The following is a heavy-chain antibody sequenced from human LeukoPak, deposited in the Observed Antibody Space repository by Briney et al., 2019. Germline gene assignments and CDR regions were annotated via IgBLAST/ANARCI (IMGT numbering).Heavy chain of an antibody. CDR1: GGSFSGYY. CDR2: INHSGST. V-gene: IGHV4-34*01. Sequence: SETLSLTCAVYGGSFSGYYWSWIRQPPGKGLEWIGEINHSGSTNYNPSLKSRVTISVDTSKNQFSLKLSSVTAADTAVYYCARGYDPSGDYMDVWGKGTTVTVSS. CDR3: ARGYDPSGDYMDV. D-gene: IGHD5-12*01. J-gene: IGHJ6*03.